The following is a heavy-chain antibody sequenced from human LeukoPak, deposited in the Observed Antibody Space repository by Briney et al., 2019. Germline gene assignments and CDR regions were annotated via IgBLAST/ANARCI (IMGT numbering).Heavy chain of an antibody. V-gene: IGHV4-61*02. Sequence: PSETLSLTCTVSGGSISSGSYYLSWIRQPAGKGLEWIGRIYTSGSTNYNPSLKSRVNISVDTSKNQFSLKLSSVTAADTAVYYCARIYSNYALGDYWGQGTLVTVSS. CDR2: IYTSGST. CDR3: ARIYSNYALGDY. J-gene: IGHJ4*02. CDR1: GGSISSGSYY. D-gene: IGHD4-11*01.